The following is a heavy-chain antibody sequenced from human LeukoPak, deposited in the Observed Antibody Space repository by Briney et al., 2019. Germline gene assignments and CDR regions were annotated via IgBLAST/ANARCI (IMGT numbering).Heavy chain of an antibody. D-gene: IGHD5-12*01. Sequence: GGSLRLSCAASGFTSSSYNMNWVRQAPGKGLEWVSYISSNSGTKYYADSVKGRYTISRDNAKNSLYLQMNSLRAEDTAVYYCARGSTVASARTVPTPCRWGQGTLVTVSS. J-gene: IGHJ4*02. V-gene: IGHV3-48*01. CDR3: ARGSTVASARTVPTPCR. CDR1: GFTSSSYN. CDR2: ISSNSGTK.